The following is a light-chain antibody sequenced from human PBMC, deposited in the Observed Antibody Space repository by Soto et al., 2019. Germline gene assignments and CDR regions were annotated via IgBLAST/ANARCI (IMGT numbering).Light chain of an antibody. Sequence: QSALTQPASVSGSPGQTITISCSGTRTDIGGYNLVSWYQQHPGKDPKLLIHEVSNRPSGISNSFNASKSDNMASLTISGLRAEDEADYYCSAYSAGSTLLVFGTGTKLTVL. J-gene: IGLJ1*01. V-gene: IGLV2-14*01. CDR2: EVS. CDR3: SAYSAGSTLLV. CDR1: RTDIGGYNL.